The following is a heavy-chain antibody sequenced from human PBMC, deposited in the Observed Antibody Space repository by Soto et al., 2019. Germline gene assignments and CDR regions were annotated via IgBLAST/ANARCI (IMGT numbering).Heavy chain of an antibody. V-gene: IGHV1-69*13. Sequence: SVKVSCTASGGTFSSYAISWVRQAPGQGLEWMGGIIPIFGTANYAQKFQGRVTITADESTSTAYMELSSLRSEDTAVYYCARDLVESSGYYHPPYYYGMDVWGQGTTVTVSS. CDR3: ARDLVESSGYYHPPYYYGMDV. D-gene: IGHD3-22*01. CDR1: GGTFSSYA. CDR2: IIPIFGTA. J-gene: IGHJ6*02.